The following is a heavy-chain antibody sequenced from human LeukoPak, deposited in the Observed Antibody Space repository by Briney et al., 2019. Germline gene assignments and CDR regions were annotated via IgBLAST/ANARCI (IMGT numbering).Heavy chain of an antibody. CDR2: IRQDGSEK. J-gene: IGHJ3*02. CDR1: EFTFSAYR. CDR3: ARDRYYYDSSALYAFDI. Sequence: GGSLRLPCAASEFTFSAYRMTWVRQAPGKGLEWVANIRQDGSEKYYVDSVKGRFTISRDNAENPLYLQMNSLRAEDTAVYYCARDRYYYDSSALYAFDIWGQGTMVTVSS. V-gene: IGHV3-7*01. D-gene: IGHD3-22*01.